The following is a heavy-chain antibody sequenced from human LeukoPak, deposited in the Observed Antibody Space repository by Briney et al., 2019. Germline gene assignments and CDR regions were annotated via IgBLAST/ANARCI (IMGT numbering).Heavy chain of an antibody. CDR1: GFTFDDYA. CDR3: AKDTMNWGAFDI. CDR2: ISWNSGSI. Sequence: GGSLRLSCAASGFTFDDYAMPWVRQAPGKGLEWVSGISWNSGSIGYADSVKGRFTISRDNAKNSLYLQMNSLRAEDTALYYCAKDTMNWGAFDIWGQGTMVTVSS. J-gene: IGHJ3*02. V-gene: IGHV3-9*01. D-gene: IGHD3-22*01.